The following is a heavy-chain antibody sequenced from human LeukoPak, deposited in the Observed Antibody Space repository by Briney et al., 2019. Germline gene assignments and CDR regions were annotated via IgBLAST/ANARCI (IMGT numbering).Heavy chain of an antibody. J-gene: IGHJ4*02. Sequence: GSLRLSCAASGFTFTGHNMNWVRQAPGKGPAWTGEINHSGSTNYNPSLKSRVTISVDTSKNQFSLKLSSVTAADTAVYYCARDNQDGYKGYFDYWGQGTLVTVSS. CDR3: ARDNQDGYKGYFDY. V-gene: IGHV4-34*01. CDR2: INHSGST. D-gene: IGHD5-24*01. CDR1: GFTFTGHN.